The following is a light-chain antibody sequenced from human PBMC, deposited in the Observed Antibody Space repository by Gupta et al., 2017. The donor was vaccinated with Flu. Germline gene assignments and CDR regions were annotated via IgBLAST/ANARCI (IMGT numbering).Light chain of an antibody. CDR3: QQSSSTPHT. Sequence: QSPSSLSASVGERVTITCRASQSISSYLNWYQQKPGKAPNLLIYAASILQSGVPSRFSGSGSGTDFTLTISSLPPEDFTTYCCQQSSSTPHTFGQGTRVEIK. J-gene: IGKJ1*01. CDR2: AAS. CDR1: QSISSY. V-gene: IGKV1-39*01.